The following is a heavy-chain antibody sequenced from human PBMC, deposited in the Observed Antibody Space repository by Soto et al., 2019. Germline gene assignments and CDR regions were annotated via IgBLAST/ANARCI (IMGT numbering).Heavy chain of an antibody. V-gene: IGHV3-30*18. CDR2: MSFDGSNK. D-gene: IGHD1-26*01. Sequence: QVQLVESGGGVVHPGRSLRLSCAASGFTFRSYGMHWVRQAPGKGLEWVALMSFDGSNKYYADSVRGRFTISSDNSKSTLYLQMDILRPEDTAVYYCAKAFGWELHLSHPYYNSGMDVWGQGTTVTVSS. CDR1: GFTFRSYG. J-gene: IGHJ6*02. CDR3: AKAFGWELHLSHPYYNSGMDV.